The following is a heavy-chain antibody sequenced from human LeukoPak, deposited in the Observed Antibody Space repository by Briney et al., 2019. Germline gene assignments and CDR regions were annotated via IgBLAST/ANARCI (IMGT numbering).Heavy chain of an antibody. D-gene: IGHD3-9*01. CDR2: IKQDGSEK. CDR1: GFTFSSYW. J-gene: IGHJ4*02. V-gene: IGHV3-7*01. Sequence: GGSLRLSCAASGFTFSSYWMSWVRQAPGRGLEWVANIKQDGSEKYYVDSVKGRFTISRDNAKNSLYLQMNSLRAEDTAVYYCARDRTGTGDYYFDYWGQGTLVTVSS. CDR3: ARDRTGTGDYYFDY.